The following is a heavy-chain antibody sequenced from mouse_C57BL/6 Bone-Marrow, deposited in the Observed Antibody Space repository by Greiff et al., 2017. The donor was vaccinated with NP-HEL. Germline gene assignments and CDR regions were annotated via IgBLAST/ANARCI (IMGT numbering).Heavy chain of an antibody. Sequence: EVKLLESGAELVRPGAPVKLSCTASGFNIKDDYMHWVKQRPEQGLEWIGWIDPENGDTEYASKFQGKATITADTSSNTAYLQLSSLTSEDTAVYYCTSYYSNYVEYYFDYWGQGTTLTVSS. D-gene: IGHD2-5*01. CDR1: GFNIKDDY. CDR3: TSYYSNYVEYYFDY. V-gene: IGHV14-4*01. CDR2: IDPENGDT. J-gene: IGHJ2*01.